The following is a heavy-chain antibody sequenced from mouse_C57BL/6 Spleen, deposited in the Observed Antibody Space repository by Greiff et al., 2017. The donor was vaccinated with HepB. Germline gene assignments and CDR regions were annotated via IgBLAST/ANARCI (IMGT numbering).Heavy chain of an antibody. D-gene: IGHD1-1*01. V-gene: IGHV2-9-1*01. CDR1: GFSLTSYA. Sequence: QVPLKQSGPGLVAPSQSLSITCTVSGFSLTSYAISWVRQPPGKGLEWLGVIWTGGGTNYNSALKSRLSISKDNSKSQVFLKMNSLQTDDTARYYCARNHPYYYGSSYWYFDVWGTGTTVTVSS. J-gene: IGHJ1*03. CDR3: ARNHPYYYGSSYWYFDV. CDR2: IWTGGGT.